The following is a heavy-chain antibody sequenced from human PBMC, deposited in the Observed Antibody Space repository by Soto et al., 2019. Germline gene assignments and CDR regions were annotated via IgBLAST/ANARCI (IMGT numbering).Heavy chain of an antibody. J-gene: IGHJ6*02. CDR3: ASFREGYSCGWSYYYGMDV. CDR2: ISAYNGNT. CDR1: GYTFTSYG. V-gene: IGHV1-18*01. Sequence: QVQLVQSGAEVKKPGASVKVSCKASGYTFTSYGFSWVRQAPGQGLEWMGWISAYNGNTNYAQKLQGRLTMTTDTSTSTAYMELRSLRSDDTAVYYCASFREGYSCGWSYYYGMDVWGQGTTVTVSS. D-gene: IGHD5-18*01.